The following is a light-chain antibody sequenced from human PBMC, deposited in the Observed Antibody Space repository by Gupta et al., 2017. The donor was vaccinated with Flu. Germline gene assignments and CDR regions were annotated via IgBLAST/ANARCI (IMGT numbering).Light chain of an antibody. V-gene: IGKV3-20*01. CDR3: QQEGNSRYT. Sequence: GTLYLSPGERATRSCRARQSVSSSYLAWYQQKPGQAPRLLIYGASSRATGIPDKFSGSGYGTDFTLTISRREPEDFAVYYCQQEGNSRYTFGQGTXLEIK. J-gene: IGKJ2*01. CDR2: GAS. CDR1: QSVSSSY.